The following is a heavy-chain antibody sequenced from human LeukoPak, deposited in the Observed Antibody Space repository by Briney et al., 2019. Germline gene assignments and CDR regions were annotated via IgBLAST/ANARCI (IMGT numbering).Heavy chain of an antibody. CDR1: GGSISSYY. D-gene: IGHD3-10*01. CDR2: IYYSGST. CDR3: ARGGYYGSGNDFRFEP. J-gene: IGHJ5*02. V-gene: IGHV4-59*01. Sequence: SETLSLTCTVFGGSISSYYWSWIRQPPGKGLEWIGYIYYSGSTNYKPSLKSRVTISVDTSKNQFSLKLSSVTAADTAVYYCARGGYYGSGNDFRFEPWGQGTLVTVSS.